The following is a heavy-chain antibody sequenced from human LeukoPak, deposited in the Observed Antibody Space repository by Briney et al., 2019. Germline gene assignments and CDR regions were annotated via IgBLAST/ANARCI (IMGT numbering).Heavy chain of an antibody. CDR2: ISYSGST. V-gene: IGHV4-59*01. CDR3: ARGVGYQLLYDY. CDR1: GGSINDYY. J-gene: IGHJ4*02. Sequence: SETLSLTCTVSGGSINDYYWSWIRQPPGKGLEWIGYISYSGSTNYNPSLKGRVTISVDTSKTHFSLKLNSVTAADTAVYYCARGVGYQLLYDYWGRGTLVTVSS. D-gene: IGHD2-2*02.